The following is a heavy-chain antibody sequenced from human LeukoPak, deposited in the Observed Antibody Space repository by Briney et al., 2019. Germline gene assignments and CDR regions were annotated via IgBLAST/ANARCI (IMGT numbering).Heavy chain of an antibody. CDR2: IYTSGST. D-gene: IGHD3-3*01. CDR3: ARASLPDFKTAEDRFDP. CDR1: GGSISNYY. Sequence: SETLSLTCTVSGGSISNYYWNWIRQPAGRGLEWIGRIYTSGSTDYNPSLKSRVTMSVDTSKNEFSLKPSSVTAADTAVYYCARASLPDFKTAEDRFDPWGQGTLVTVSS. J-gene: IGHJ5*02. V-gene: IGHV4-4*07.